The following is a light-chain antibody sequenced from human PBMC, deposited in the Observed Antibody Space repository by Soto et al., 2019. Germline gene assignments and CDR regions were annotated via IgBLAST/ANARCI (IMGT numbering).Light chain of an antibody. CDR2: DAS. CDR3: QQRFNWQVT. Sequence: EVVLTPSPGTLSFSPGERATLSCRASQSVTSNYLAWYQQKPGQAPRLLIYDASNRATGIPARFSGSGSGTDFTLTISSLEPEDFAVYYCQQRFNWQVTCGQGTRREIK. V-gene: IGKV3-11*01. J-gene: IGKJ5*01. CDR1: QSVTSNY.